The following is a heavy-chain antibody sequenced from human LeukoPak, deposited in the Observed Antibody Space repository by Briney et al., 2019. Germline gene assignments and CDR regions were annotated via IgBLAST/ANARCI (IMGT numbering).Heavy chain of an antibody. Sequence: PGGSLRLSCVVSGITLSNYGMSWVRQAPGKGLEWVANINLDGSEINYLDSLTGRLTISRDNAKDSLYLQMNGLRAEDTAVYFCVRDRGYSTFDYWGQGTLVTVSS. CDR3: VRDRGYSTFDY. J-gene: IGHJ4*02. D-gene: IGHD3-22*01. V-gene: IGHV3-7*03. CDR2: INLDGSEI. CDR1: GITLSNYG.